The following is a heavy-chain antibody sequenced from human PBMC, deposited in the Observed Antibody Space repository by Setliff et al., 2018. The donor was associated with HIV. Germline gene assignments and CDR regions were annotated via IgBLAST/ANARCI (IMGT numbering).Heavy chain of an antibody. V-gene: IGHV1-2*06. CDR3: VRPRVFDSFDV. Sequence: ASVKVSCKALGFLVTGYNVHWVRQAPGHGPEWLGRINPNKGGTNYAQKFQGRVTMSLDTSTSTVYLELKALTSDDTAVYYCVRPRVFDSFDVWGPGTMVTVSS. J-gene: IGHJ3*01. CDR2: INPNKGGT. CDR1: GFLVTGYN.